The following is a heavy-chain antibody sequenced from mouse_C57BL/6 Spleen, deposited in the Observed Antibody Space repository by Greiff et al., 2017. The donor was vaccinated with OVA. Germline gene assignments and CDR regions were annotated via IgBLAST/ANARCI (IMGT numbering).Heavy chain of an antibody. D-gene: IGHD2-4*01. CDR2: IDPSDSET. CDR3: ARGNYDYDLRDYFDY. V-gene: IGHV1-52*01. CDR1: GYTFTSYW. Sequence: QVQLQQPGAELVRPGSSVKLSCKASGYTFTSYWMHWVKQRPIQGLEWIGNIDPSDSETHYNQKFKDKATLTVDKSSSTAYMQLSSLTSEDSAVYYCARGNYDYDLRDYFDYWGQGTTLTVSS. J-gene: IGHJ2*01.